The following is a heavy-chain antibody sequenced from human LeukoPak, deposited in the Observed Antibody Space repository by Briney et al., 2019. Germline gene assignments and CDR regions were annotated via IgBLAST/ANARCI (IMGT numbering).Heavy chain of an antibody. D-gene: IGHD6-13*01. V-gene: IGHV3-48*01. J-gene: IGHJ4*02. CDR2: ISSSSSTI. Sequence: GSLRLSCAASGFTFSSYSMNWVRQAPGKGLEWVSYISSSSSTIYYADSVKGRFTISRDNAKNSLYLQMNSLRAEDTAVYYCARRGRDIAAAFDYWGQGTLVTVSS. CDR1: GFTFSSYS. CDR3: ARRGRDIAAAFDY.